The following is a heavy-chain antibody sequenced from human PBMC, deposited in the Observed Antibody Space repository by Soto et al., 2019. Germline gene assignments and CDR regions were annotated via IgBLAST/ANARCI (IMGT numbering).Heavy chain of an antibody. CDR2: ISTYNGNT. CDR1: GYTFTSYG. V-gene: IGHV1-18*04. CDR3: ARGRYDFWSGYYRVAAFDI. D-gene: IGHD3-3*01. J-gene: IGHJ3*02. Sequence: ASVKVSCKASGYTFTSYGISWVRQAPGQGLERLGWISTYNGNTNYAQKLQGRVTMTTDTSTSTAYMELRSLRSDDTAVYYCARGRYDFWSGYYRVAAFDIWGQGKMVTGSS.